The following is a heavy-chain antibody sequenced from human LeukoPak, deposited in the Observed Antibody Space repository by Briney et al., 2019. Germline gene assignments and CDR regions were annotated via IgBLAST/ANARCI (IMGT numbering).Heavy chain of an antibody. V-gene: IGHV4-31*03. CDR2: IHHSGSS. Sequence: SETLSLTCTVSADSFSSGGHYWAWIRQLPGKGLESIGLIHHSGSSRHNPSLKDRVAISVDASRKQFALRLSSVTAADTAIYYCARGGNRFGGFYFDYWGQGIQVIVSS. D-gene: IGHD3-10*01. CDR1: ADSFSSGGHY. CDR3: ARGGNRFGGFYFDY. J-gene: IGHJ4*02.